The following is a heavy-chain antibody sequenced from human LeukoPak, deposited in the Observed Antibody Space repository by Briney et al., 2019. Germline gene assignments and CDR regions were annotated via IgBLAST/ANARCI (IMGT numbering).Heavy chain of an antibody. D-gene: IGHD2-2*02. V-gene: IGHV4-30-2*01. J-gene: IGHJ5*02. CDR2: IYHGGST. CDR3: ARGIYCSSTSCYSWFDP. Sequence: SETLSLTCAVSGGSISSGGYSWSWIRQPPGKGLEWIGYIYHGGSTYYNPSLKSRVTISVDRSKNQFSLKLSSVTAADTAVYYCARGIYCSSTSCYSWFDPWGQGTLVTVSS. CDR1: GGSISSGGYS.